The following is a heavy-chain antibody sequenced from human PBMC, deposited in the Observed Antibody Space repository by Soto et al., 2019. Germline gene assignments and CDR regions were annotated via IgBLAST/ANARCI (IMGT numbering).Heavy chain of an antibody. CDR3: ARDPLDYYGSGTNPQYYGMDV. Sequence: ASVKVSCKASGYTFTGYYMHWVRQAPGQGLEWMGWINPNSGGTNYAQKFQGWVTMTRDTSISTAYMELSRLRSDDTAVYYCARDPLDYYGSGTNPQYYGMDVWGQGTTVTVSS. CDR2: INPNSGGT. CDR1: GYTFTGYY. D-gene: IGHD3-10*01. J-gene: IGHJ6*02. V-gene: IGHV1-2*04.